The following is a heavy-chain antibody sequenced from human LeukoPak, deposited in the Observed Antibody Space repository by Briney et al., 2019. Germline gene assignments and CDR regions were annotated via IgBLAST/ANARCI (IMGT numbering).Heavy chain of an antibody. J-gene: IGHJ3*02. CDR2: ISYDGSNK. V-gene: IGHV3-30-3*02. Sequence: GGSLRLSCAASGFTFSSYAMHWVRQAPGKGLEWVAVISYDGSNKYYADSVKGRFTISGDNSKNTLYLQMNSLRAEDTAVYYCAKPLMIVVVDDAFDIWGQGTMVTVSS. D-gene: IGHD3-22*01. CDR3: AKPLMIVVVDDAFDI. CDR1: GFTFSSYA.